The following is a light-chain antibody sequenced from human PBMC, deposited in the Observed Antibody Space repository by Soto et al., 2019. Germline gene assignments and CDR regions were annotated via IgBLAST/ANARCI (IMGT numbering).Light chain of an antibody. V-gene: IGLV2-8*01. CDR2: EVS. Sequence: QSALTQPPSASGSPGQSVTISCTGTSSDVGGYNYVSWYQQHPGKAPKLMIYEVSKRPSGVPDRFSGSKSGNTGSLTVSGLQDEDAADSGCSSYAGSNKFYVFGTGTKVTVL. J-gene: IGLJ1*01. CDR3: SSYAGSNKFYV. CDR1: SSDVGGYNY.